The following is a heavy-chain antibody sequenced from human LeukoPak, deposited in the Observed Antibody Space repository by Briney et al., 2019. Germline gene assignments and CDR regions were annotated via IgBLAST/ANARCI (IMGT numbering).Heavy chain of an antibody. CDR2: ISGSGGST. CDR1: GFTFSSYA. Sequence: PGGSLRLSCAASGFTFSSYAMSWVRQAPEKGLEWVSAISGSGGSTYYADSVKGRFTISRDNSKNTLYLQMNSLRAEDTAVYYCVKERGYYIGAFDYWGQGTLVTVSS. J-gene: IGHJ4*02. V-gene: IGHV3-23*01. CDR3: VKERGYYIGAFDY. D-gene: IGHD3-22*01.